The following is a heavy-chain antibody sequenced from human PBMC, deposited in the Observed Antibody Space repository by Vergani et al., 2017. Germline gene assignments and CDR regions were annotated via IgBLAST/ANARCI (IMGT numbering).Heavy chain of an antibody. J-gene: IGHJ6*03. CDR1: RSTFSTYA. Sequence: GQLVESGGGIVQPGRSLTLSCVASRSTFSTYAMTWVRQAPGKGLEWVSTISSDGGSTYYADSVKGRFTISRDNAKNSLYLQMNSLRAEDTAVYYCARDKPNSGYDWPQWYYYYMDVWGKGTTVTVSS. CDR3: ARDKPNSGYDWPQWYYYYMDV. V-gene: IGHV3-23*04. D-gene: IGHD5-12*01. CDR2: ISSDGGST.